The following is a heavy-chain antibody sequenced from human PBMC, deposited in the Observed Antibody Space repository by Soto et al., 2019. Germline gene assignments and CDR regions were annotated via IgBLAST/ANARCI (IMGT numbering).Heavy chain of an antibody. CDR2: ISGSGGST. J-gene: IGHJ4*02. CDR3: AKIWFGEILPPDY. V-gene: IGHV3-23*01. Sequence: GGSLRLSCAASGFTFSSYAMTWVRQAPGKGLEWVSGISGSGGSTYYADSVKGRFTISRDNSKNTLYLQMNSLRAEDTAVYYCAKIWFGEILPPDYWGQGTLVTVSS. CDR1: GFTFSSYA. D-gene: IGHD3-10*01.